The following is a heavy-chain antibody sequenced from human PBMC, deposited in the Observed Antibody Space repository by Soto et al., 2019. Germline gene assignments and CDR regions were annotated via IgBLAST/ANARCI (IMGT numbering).Heavy chain of an antibody. D-gene: IGHD6-6*01. J-gene: IGHJ4*02. CDR2: IHHSGST. Sequence: SETLSLTCSVYGASFSCYYWSWIRQSPGKGLEWIGEIHHSGSTHYNPSLKSRLTFSIDESQSQFYMMLTSVTAADTALYFCARGHSTSGYDSWGQGSLVTVSS. CDR1: GASFSCYY. CDR3: ARGHSTSGYDS. V-gene: IGHV4-34*01.